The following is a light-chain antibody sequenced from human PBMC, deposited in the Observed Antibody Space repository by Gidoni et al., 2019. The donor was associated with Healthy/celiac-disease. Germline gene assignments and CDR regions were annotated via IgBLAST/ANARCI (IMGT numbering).Light chain of an antibody. CDR2: DAS. J-gene: IGKJ1*01. CDR1: QSISSW. V-gene: IGKV1-5*01. Sequence: DIQTTQSPSTLSASVGDGVTITCRASQSISSWLAWYQQKPGKAPKLLIYDASSLESGVPSRFSGSGSGTEFTLTISSLQPDDFATYYCLQYNSYSSWTFGQGTKVEIK. CDR3: LQYNSYSSWT.